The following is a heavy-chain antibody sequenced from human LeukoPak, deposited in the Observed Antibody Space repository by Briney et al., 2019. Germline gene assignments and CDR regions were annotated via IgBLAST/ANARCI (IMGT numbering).Heavy chain of an antibody. Sequence: ASVKVSCKASGYTFTGYCMHWVRQAPGQGLEWMGWINPNSGGTNYAQKFQGRVTMTRDTSISTAYMELSRLRSDDTAVYYCARVPVYGDYSARYYFDYWGQGTLVTVSS. D-gene: IGHD4-17*01. V-gene: IGHV1-2*02. CDR1: GYTFTGYC. J-gene: IGHJ4*02. CDR2: INPNSGGT. CDR3: ARVPVYGDYSARYYFDY.